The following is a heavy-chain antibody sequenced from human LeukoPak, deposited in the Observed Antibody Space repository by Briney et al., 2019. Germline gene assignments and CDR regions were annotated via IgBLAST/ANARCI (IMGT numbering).Heavy chain of an antibody. J-gene: IGHJ4*02. Sequence: ASVKVSCKASGYIFSTYDTTWVRQAPGQGLEWMGWISTYNGNTNYAQKLQGRVTMTTDTSTSTAYMELRSLRSDDTAVYYCARPDSGGFHPTAWGQGTLVTVSS. CDR2: ISTYNGNT. D-gene: IGHD3-22*01. CDR1: GYIFSTYD. CDR3: ARPDSGGFHPTA. V-gene: IGHV1-18*01.